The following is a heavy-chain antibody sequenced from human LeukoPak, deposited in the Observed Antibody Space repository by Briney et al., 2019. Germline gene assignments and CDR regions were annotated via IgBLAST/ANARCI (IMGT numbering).Heavy chain of an antibody. CDR1: GYTFTSYG. CDR3: ARDQGIAARPQNWFDP. J-gene: IGHJ5*02. CDR2: ISAYNGNT. Sequence: ASVKVSCKASGYTFTSYGISWVRQAPGQGLEWMGWISAYNGNTNYAQKLQGRVTMTTGTSTSTAYMELRSLRSDDTAVYYCARDQGIAARPQNWFDPWGQGTLVTVSS. D-gene: IGHD6-6*01. V-gene: IGHV1-18*01.